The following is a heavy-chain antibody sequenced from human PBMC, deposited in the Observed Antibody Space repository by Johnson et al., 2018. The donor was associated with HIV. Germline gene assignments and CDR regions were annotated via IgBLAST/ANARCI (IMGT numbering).Heavy chain of an antibody. CDR1: GFTFSSYG. J-gene: IGHJ3*02. CDR2: IYSGGST. Sequence: QVQLVESGGGVVQPGGSLRLSCAASGFTFSSYGMHWVRQAPGKGLEWVSVIYSGGSTYYTDSVKGRFTISRDNSKNTLYLQMNSLRAEDTAVYYCARDRSKGGAFDIWGQGTMVTVSS. D-gene: IGHD2/OR15-2a*01. CDR3: ARDRSKGGAFDI. V-gene: IGHV3-NL1*01.